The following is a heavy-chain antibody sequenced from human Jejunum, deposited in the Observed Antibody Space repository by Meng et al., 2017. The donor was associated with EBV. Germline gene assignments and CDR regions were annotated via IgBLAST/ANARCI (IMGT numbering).Heavy chain of an antibody. CDR2: VHFSGIT. V-gene: IGHV4-34*02. Sequence: QPQQLGAGLVRPTATLSLTCAVYGGSFSGYYWSWVRQPPGRGLEYIGEVHFSGITNYTPSLKSRVTMSVDASKNQFSLRLTSVTAADTAVYYCARRTGDYVVGYWGQGTLVTVSS. CDR3: ARRTGDYVVGY. J-gene: IGHJ4*02. CDR1: GGSFSGYY. D-gene: IGHD2-8*02.